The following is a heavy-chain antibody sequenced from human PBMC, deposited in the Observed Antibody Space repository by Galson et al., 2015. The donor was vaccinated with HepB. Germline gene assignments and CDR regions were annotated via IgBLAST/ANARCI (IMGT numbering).Heavy chain of an antibody. CDR2: INHSGST. J-gene: IGHJ6*02. D-gene: IGHD2-8*01. V-gene: IGHV4-34*01. CDR3: ARGRVSSYYYGMDV. Sequence: ETLSRPCAGYGGSFSGYDWSWIRQHPGKGLEWIGEINHSGSTNYNPSLKSRVTISVDTSKNQFSLKLSSVTAAYTAVYYCARGRVSSYYYGMDVWGQGTTVTVSS. CDR1: GGSFSGYD.